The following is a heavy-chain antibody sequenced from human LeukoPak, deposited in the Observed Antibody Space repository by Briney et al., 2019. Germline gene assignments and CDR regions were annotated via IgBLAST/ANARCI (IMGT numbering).Heavy chain of an antibody. CDR1: GYTFTRNY. D-gene: IGHD3-22*01. V-gene: IGHV1-18*04. CDR2: ISAYNGNT. Sequence: ASVKVSCKASGYTFTRNYMHWVRQAPGQGLEWMGWISAYNGNTNYAQKLQGRVTMTTDTSTSTAYMELRSLRSDDTAVYYCARGDFNYYDSSGYYYLYYWGQGTLVTVSS. CDR3: ARGDFNYYDSSGYYYLYY. J-gene: IGHJ4*02.